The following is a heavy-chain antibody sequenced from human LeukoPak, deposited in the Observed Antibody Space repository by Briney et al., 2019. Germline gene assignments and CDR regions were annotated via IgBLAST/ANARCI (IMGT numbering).Heavy chain of an antibody. V-gene: IGHV3-9*01. CDR3: ARDYGEGAFDI. J-gene: IGHJ3*02. D-gene: IGHD4/OR15-4a*01. CDR1: GFIFNNYA. Sequence: GRSLRLSCAGSGFIFNNYAMHWVRQPPGKGLEWVSGISWNSGSIDYADSVKGRFTISRDNAKNSLYLQMNSLRAEDTAVYYCARDYGEGAFDIWGQGTMVTVSS. CDR2: ISWNSGSI.